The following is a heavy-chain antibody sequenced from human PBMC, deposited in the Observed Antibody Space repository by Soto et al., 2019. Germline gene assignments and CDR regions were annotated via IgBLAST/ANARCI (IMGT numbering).Heavy chain of an antibody. CDR3: ARLYCISTSCYLGMDV. CDR1: GYTFTSYG. J-gene: IGHJ6*02. Sequence: QVQLVQSGAEVKKPGASVKVSCKASGYTFTSYGISWVRQAPGQGLELMGWISAYNGNRNYVQKLQGRVTMTTDTSTSTAYMELRSLRSDDTAVYYCARLYCISTSCYLGMDVWGQGTTVTVSS. D-gene: IGHD2-2*01. V-gene: IGHV1-18*01. CDR2: ISAYNGNR.